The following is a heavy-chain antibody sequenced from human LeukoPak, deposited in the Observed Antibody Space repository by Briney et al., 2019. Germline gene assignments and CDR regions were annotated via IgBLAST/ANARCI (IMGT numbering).Heavy chain of an antibody. D-gene: IGHD4-17*01. CDR2: INTNTGNP. Sequence: ASVPVSFMACGYTFTIYAMNWVRQAPGQGREWVGWINTNTGNPTYAQGFTGRFVFSLDTSVSTAYLQISSLKAEDTAVYYCARVGASINTVTTGVIWFDPWGQGTLVTVS. CDR1: GYTFTIYA. J-gene: IGHJ5*02. CDR3: ARVGASINTVTTGVIWFDP. V-gene: IGHV7-4-1*02.